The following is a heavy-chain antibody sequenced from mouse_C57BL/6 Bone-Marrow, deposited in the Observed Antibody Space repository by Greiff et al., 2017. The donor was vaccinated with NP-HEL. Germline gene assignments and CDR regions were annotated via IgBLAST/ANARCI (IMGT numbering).Heavy chain of an antibody. J-gene: IGHJ4*01. D-gene: IGHD1-1*01. V-gene: IGHV2-5*01. CDR3: AKNGYATTVVAYYAMDY. CDR1: GFSLTSYG. CDR2: IWRGGST. Sequence: VQLQQSGPGLVQPSQSLSITCTVSGFSLTSYGVHWVRQSPGKGLEWLGVIWRGGSTDYNAAFMSRLSITKDNSKSQVFFKMNSLQADDTAIYYCAKNGYATTVVAYYAMDYWGQGTPVTVSS.